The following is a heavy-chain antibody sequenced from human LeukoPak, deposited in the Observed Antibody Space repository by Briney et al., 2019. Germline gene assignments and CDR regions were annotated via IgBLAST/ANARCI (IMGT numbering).Heavy chain of an antibody. Sequence: PSETLSLTCTVSGASIISDTYYWGWIRQPPGKGLEWIGSIYYSGSTYYSPSLKSRVTMSVDTSTNQFSLKPISVTAADTALYYCARNFYASSGYYLDDFYLDFWGQGTLVTVSS. CDR1: GASIISDTYY. CDR2: IYYSGST. V-gene: IGHV4-39*07. J-gene: IGHJ4*02. D-gene: IGHD3-22*01. CDR3: ARNFYASSGYYLDDFYLDF.